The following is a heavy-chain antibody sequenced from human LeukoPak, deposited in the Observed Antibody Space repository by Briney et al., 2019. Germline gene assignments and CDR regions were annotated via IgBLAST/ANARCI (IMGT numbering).Heavy chain of an antibody. V-gene: IGHV3-53*05. CDR3: AKDRAVAGFDY. CDR1: GFTVSSKY. D-gene: IGHD6-19*01. CDR2: IYTGGDT. J-gene: IGHJ4*02. Sequence: GGSLRLSCAASGFTVSSKYMSWVRQAPGKGLEWVSVIYTGGDTYYADSVKGRFTISRDNSKNTLYLQMNSLRAEDTAVYYCAKDRAVAGFDYWGQGTLVTVSS.